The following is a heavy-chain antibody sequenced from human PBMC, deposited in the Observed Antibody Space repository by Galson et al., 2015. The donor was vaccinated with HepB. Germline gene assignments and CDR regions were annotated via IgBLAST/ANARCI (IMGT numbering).Heavy chain of an antibody. V-gene: IGHV4-59*08. CDR3: ARGYLHSGWSDAFDI. CDR2: IYYSGST. D-gene: IGHD6-19*01. Sequence: SETLSLTCTVSGGSISSYYWSWIRQPPGKGLEWIGYIYYSGSTNYNPSLKSRVTISVDTSKNQFSLKLSSVTAADTAVYYCARGYLHSGWSDAFDIWGQGTMVTVSS. CDR1: GGSISSYY. J-gene: IGHJ3*02.